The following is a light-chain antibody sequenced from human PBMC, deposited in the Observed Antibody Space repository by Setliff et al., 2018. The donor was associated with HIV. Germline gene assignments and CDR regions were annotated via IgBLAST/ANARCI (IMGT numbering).Light chain of an antibody. V-gene: IGLV2-11*01. CDR2: EVN. Sequence: QSALAQPCSVSGSPGQSVAISCTGTNSDVGAYNYVSWYQQPPGKVPKLIIYEVNKRPSGVPDRFSGSKSGNAASLTISGLQADDEADYYCCSHAGSYTLVFGGGTKVTVL. J-gene: IGLJ2*01. CDR1: NSDVGAYNY. CDR3: CSHAGSYTLV.